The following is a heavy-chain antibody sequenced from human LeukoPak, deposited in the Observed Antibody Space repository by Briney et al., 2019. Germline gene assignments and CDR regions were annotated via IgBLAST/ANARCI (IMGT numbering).Heavy chain of an antibody. Sequence: GGSLRLSCVASGDPSRVNFNRYWRRWVRQAPGKGLEWIANIKEDGSAKNYVDSVKGRFTISRDNAKKSLYLQMNSLRAEDTAVYYCAKNGGRHGMDVWGQGTTITVSS. CDR3: AKNGGRHGMDV. CDR2: IKEDGSAK. J-gene: IGHJ6*02. V-gene: IGHV3-7*02. CDR1: GDPSRVNFNRYW. D-gene: IGHD3-10*01.